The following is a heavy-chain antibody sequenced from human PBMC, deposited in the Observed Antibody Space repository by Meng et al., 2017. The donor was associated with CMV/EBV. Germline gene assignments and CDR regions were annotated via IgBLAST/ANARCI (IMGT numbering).Heavy chain of an antibody. CDR2: IYSGGST. CDR3: ARLPEYGGYYDILTGYSRTTYGMDV. J-gene: IGHJ6*02. D-gene: IGHD3-9*01. V-gene: IGHV3-53*01. Sequence: GESLKISCAASGFTVSSIYMSWVRQAPGRGLEWVSVIYSGGSTYYADAVKGRFTISRDNSKNTLYLQMNSLRAEDTAVYYCARLPEYGGYYDILTGYSRTTYGMDVWGQGTTVTVSS. CDR1: GFTVSSIY.